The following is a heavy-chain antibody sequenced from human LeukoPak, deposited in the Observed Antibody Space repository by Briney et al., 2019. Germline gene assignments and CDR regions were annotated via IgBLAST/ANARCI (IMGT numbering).Heavy chain of an antibody. CDR1: GFTFSDYA. V-gene: IGHV3-23*01. D-gene: IGHD4-17*01. CDR2: ISGSGGST. Sequence: GGSLRLSCAASGFTFSDYAMNWVRQDPAKGLEWVSVISGSGGSTYYADSVKGRFTISRDNSKNALYLQMNSLRAEDTAVYYCAKEGIVYGDYALHYFDHWGQGTLVTVSS. J-gene: IGHJ4*02. CDR3: AKEGIVYGDYALHYFDH.